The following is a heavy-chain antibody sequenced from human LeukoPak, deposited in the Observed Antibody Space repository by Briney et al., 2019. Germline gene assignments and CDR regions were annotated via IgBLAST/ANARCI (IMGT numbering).Heavy chain of an antibody. D-gene: IGHD6-6*01. CDR3: ARASSSSSEHDY. CDR1: GGSISSYY. Sequence: SETLSLTCTVSGGSISSYYWSWIRQPPGKGREGIGDIYYSGSTNYYPSLKSRVTISVDTSKTQFYLKLSSVTAADTAVYYCARASSSSSEHDYWGQGTLVTVSS. V-gene: IGHV4-59*01. J-gene: IGHJ4*02. CDR2: IYYSGST.